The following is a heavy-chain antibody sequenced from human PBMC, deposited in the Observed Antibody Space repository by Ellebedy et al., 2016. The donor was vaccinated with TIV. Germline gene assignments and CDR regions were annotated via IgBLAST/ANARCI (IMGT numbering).Heavy chain of an antibody. CDR2: ISSSGSTI. CDR3: AGTRVTMIVD. D-gene: IGHD3-22*01. Sequence: GESLKISCAASGFTFSDYYMSWIRQAPGKGLEWVSYISSSGSTIYYADSVKGRFTISRDNAKNSLYLQMNSLRAEDTAMYYCAGTRVTMIVDWGQGTLVTVSS. J-gene: IGHJ4*02. V-gene: IGHV3-11*04. CDR1: GFTFSDYY.